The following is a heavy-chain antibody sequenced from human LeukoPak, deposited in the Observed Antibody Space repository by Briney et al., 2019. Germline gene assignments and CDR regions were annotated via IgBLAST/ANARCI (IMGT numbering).Heavy chain of an antibody. V-gene: IGHV3-53*01. J-gene: IGHJ4*02. CDR2: IYSGGNT. D-gene: IGHD6-19*01. CDR1: GFTVSSNY. Sequence: GGSLRLSCAASGFTVSSNYMSWVRPAPGKGLEWVSIIYSGGNTHYADSVKGRFTISRDNSKNTLYLQMNSLRAEDTAVYYCTCSGWSIYYFDYWGQGTLVTVSS. CDR3: TCSGWSIYYFDY.